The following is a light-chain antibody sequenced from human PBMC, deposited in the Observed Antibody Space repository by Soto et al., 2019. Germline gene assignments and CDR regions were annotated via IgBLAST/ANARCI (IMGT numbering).Light chain of an antibody. CDR3: HQLNDYPIT. J-gene: IGKJ5*01. Sequence: IQLTQSPSSLSASVGYSVTITCRASQGVRRYLAWYLQKPGKAPKVLIYSASTLRSGVPSRFSGSGSGTDFTLTFSSLQPEDFATHYCHQLNDYPITFGQGTRLE. V-gene: IGKV1-9*01. CDR2: SAS. CDR1: QGVRRY.